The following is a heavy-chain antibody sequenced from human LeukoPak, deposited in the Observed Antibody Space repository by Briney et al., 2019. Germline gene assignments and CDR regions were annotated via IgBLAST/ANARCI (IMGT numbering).Heavy chain of an antibody. CDR1: GFTFSSYS. Sequence: GGSLRLSCAASGFTFSSYSMNWVRQAPGKGLEWVSSISSSSSYIYYADSVKGRFTISRDNAKNSLYLQMNSLRAEDTAVYYCARGHPYYDILTGYYISGTDYWGQGTLVTVSS. V-gene: IGHV3-21*01. D-gene: IGHD3-9*01. CDR3: ARGHPYYDILTGYYISGTDY. CDR2: ISSSSSYI. J-gene: IGHJ4*02.